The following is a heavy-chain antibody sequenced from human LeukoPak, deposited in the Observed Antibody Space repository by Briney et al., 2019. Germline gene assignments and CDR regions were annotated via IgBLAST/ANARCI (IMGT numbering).Heavy chain of an antibody. V-gene: IGHV3-7*01. Sequence: GGSLRLSCSASGFTFSDYWMTWVRQAPGKGLEWVANIKEDGSEKNYVDSVKGRFTISRDNAKNSLYLQMNNLRADDTAVYYCTRLRYSDYWGQGTLVTVSS. CDR1: GFTFSDYW. D-gene: IGHD3-9*01. CDR2: IKEDGSEK. J-gene: IGHJ4*02. CDR3: TRLRYSDY.